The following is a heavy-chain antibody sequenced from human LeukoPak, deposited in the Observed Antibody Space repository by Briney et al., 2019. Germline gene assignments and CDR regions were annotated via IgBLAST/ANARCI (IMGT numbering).Heavy chain of an antibody. Sequence: GGSLRLSCAASGFTFSSYAMSWVRQAPGKGLEWVSAISGSGGSTYYADSVKGRFTTSRDNSKNTLYLQMNSLRAEDTALYYCARLPYRGYSYGLLDYWGQGTLVTVSS. V-gene: IGHV3-23*01. CDR1: GFTFSSYA. J-gene: IGHJ4*02. CDR2: ISGSGGST. D-gene: IGHD5-18*01. CDR3: ARLPYRGYSYGLLDY.